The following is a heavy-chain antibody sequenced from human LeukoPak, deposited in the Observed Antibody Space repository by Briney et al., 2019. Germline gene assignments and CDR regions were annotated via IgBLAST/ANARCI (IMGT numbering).Heavy chain of an antibody. Sequence: GGSLRLSCAASGFTFSTYVMSWVRQAPGKGLEWVSGISGSGGSAVYIDSVKGRFTISRDNSKNTLYLQMNSLRAEDTAVYYCAKVPFRYYYYYMDVWGKGTTVTISS. V-gene: IGHV3-23*01. J-gene: IGHJ6*03. D-gene: IGHD3-16*01. CDR3: AKVPFRYYYYYMDV. CDR1: GFTFSTYV. CDR2: ISGSGGSA.